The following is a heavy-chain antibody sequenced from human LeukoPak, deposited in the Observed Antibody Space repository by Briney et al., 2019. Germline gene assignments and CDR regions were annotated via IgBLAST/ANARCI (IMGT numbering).Heavy chain of an antibody. Sequence: GGALRLSCAASGFTFSSYAMSWVRQAPGKGGEWVSAISGSGGSTYYADSVKGGFAISRHNSKKPLYLHMNRLQAQDTAVYYRAKDQLLRYTPSFGQWLVRLPSHFHHWPQSPLLRLSS. CDR2: ISGSGGST. CDR3: AKDQLLRYTPSFGQWLVRLPSHFHH. D-gene: IGHD6-19*01. J-gene: IGHJ1*01. CDR1: GFTFSSYA. V-gene: IGHV3-23*01.